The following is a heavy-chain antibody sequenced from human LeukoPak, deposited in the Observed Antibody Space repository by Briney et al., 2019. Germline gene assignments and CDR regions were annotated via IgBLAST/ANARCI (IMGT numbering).Heavy chain of an antibody. Sequence: SETLSLTCGVSGGSLSGHYWRWIRQTPGKGLEWIGEIYHSGSTTYNPSLQSRVTISVDTSKSQFSLKLSSVTAADTAVYYCARGGRRMITVGGLFDGMDVWGQGTTVTVSS. J-gene: IGHJ6*02. CDR3: ARGGRRMITVGGLFDGMDV. CDR2: IYHSGST. D-gene: IGHD3-16*02. V-gene: IGHV4-34*01. CDR1: GGSLSGHY.